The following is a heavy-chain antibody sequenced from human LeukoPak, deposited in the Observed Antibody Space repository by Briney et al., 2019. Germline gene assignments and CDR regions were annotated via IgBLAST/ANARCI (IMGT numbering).Heavy chain of an antibody. D-gene: IGHD3-3*01. CDR3: AKSVAIYFYYGLDV. CDR1: GFTFSSYA. V-gene: IGHV3-23*01. CDR2: ISGSGGST. J-gene: IGHJ6*02. Sequence: GGSLRLSCVASGFTFSSYAMSWVRQTPGKGLEWVSAISGSGGSTYYADSVKGRFTISRDNSKNTLFLQMISLRAEDTAPYYCAKSVAIYFYYGLDVWGQGTTVTVSS.